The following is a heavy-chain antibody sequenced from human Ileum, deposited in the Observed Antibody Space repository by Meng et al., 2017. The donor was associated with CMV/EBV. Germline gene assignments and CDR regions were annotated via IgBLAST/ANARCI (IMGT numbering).Heavy chain of an antibody. CDR2: INAGNGIT. V-gene: IGHV1-3*01. Sequence: SCKASGYKFTNYAIQWVRQAPGQGLEWMGWINAGNGITKYSQKFQDRVTFTRDTSASTGYMELSSLRSEDTAVYYCARIGYGAHFDYWGQGSLVTVSS. D-gene: IGHD4-17*01. CDR1: GYKFTNYA. J-gene: IGHJ4*02. CDR3: ARIGYGAHFDY.